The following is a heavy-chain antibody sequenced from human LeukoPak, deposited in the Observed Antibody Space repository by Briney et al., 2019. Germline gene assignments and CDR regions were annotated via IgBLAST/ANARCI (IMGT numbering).Heavy chain of an antibody. CDR1: GITSSSYA. Sequence: GGSLRLSCAASGITSSSYAMTWVRQAPGKGLGWVSVISGSGGTTYYADSVKGRFTISRDNSKNTLYLQMNSLRAEDTAVYYCAKNYYGSGSGGYFDYWGQGTLVTVSS. V-gene: IGHV3-23*01. D-gene: IGHD3-10*01. J-gene: IGHJ4*02. CDR2: ISGSGGTT. CDR3: AKNYYGSGSGGYFDY.